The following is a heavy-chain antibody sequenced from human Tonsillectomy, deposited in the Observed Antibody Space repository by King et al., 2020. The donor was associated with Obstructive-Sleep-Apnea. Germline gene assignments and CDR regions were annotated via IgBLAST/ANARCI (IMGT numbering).Heavy chain of an antibody. Sequence: VQLVESGGGVVQPGRSLRLSCAASGITFSSYAMHWVRQAPGKGLEWVAVISYDGSNKYYADAVKGRFTISRDNSKNTLYLQMNSLRAEDTAVYYCARDHDYGLDYWGQGTLVTVSS. CDR2: ISYDGSNK. V-gene: IGHV3-30-3*01. D-gene: IGHD4-17*01. CDR3: ARDHDYGLDY. CDR1: GITFSSYA. J-gene: IGHJ4*02.